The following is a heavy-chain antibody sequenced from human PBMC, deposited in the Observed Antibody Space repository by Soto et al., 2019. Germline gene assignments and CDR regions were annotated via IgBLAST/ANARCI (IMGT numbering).Heavy chain of an antibody. D-gene: IGHD3-9*01. CDR3: ARVYDILTGIDY. V-gene: IGHV1-3*01. CDR2: INAGNGNT. CDR1: GYTFTSYA. Sequence: ASVKVSCKASGYTFTSYAMHWVRQAPGQRLEWMGWINAGNGNTKYSQKFQGRVTITRDTSASTAYMELSSLRSEDTAVYYCARVYDILTGIDYWGQGTLVTVS. J-gene: IGHJ4*02.